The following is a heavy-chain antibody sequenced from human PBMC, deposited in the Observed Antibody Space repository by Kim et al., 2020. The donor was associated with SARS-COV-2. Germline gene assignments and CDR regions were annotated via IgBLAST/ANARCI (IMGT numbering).Heavy chain of an antibody. D-gene: IGHD1-1*01. J-gene: IGHJ4*02. CDR1: GFTFSSYA. CDR3: VGNDTNSYFDY. CDR2: ISSDGGST. Sequence: GGSLRLSCSATGFTFSSYAMHWVRQAPGKGLEYVSAISSDGGSTYYADSVKGRFTISRDYSKNTLYLQMSSLRTEDTAVSYCVGNDTNSYFDYWGQGTL. V-gene: IGHV3-64D*06.